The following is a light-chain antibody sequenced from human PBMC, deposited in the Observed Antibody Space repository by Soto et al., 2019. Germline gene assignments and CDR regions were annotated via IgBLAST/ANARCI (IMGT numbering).Light chain of an antibody. Sequence: EIVMTQSPATLSVSPGERATLSCSASQSVSSNLAWYQQKPGQAPRLLIYDASRRATGIPDRFSGSGSGTDFTLTISRLEPEDSAVYYCQQYGSSPPITFGQGTRLEIK. CDR2: DAS. J-gene: IGKJ5*01. V-gene: IGKV3-20*01. CDR3: QQYGSSPPIT. CDR1: QSVSSN.